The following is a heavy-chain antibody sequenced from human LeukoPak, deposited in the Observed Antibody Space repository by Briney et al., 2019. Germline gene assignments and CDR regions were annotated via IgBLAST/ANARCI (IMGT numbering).Heavy chain of an antibody. CDR3: ARDGVFHDSDGYSFDY. CDR2: IYHSGTT. D-gene: IGHD3-22*01. Sequence: SETLSLTCAVSNYSLTSGYFWGWIRQPPGKGLEWIASIYHSGTTYYNPSLMNRVTLFVDTSKNQFSLKLTSLTAADTAVYYCARDGVFHDSDGYSFDYWGQGTLVTVSS. J-gene: IGHJ4*02. CDR1: NYSLTSGYF. V-gene: IGHV4-38-2*02.